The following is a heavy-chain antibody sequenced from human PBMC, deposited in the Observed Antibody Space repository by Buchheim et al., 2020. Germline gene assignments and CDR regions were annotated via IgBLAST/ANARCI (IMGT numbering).Heavy chain of an antibody. D-gene: IGHD4-17*01. Sequence: QVQLVESGGGVVQPGRSLRLSCAASGFTFSSYGMHWVRQAPGKGLEWVAVISYDGSNKYYADSVKGRFTISRDNSKNTLYLQMNSLRGEDTAVYYCAKDLGDFDNPNWFDPWGQGTL. CDR1: GFTFSSYG. J-gene: IGHJ5*02. CDR2: ISYDGSNK. V-gene: IGHV3-30*18. CDR3: AKDLGDFDNPNWFDP.